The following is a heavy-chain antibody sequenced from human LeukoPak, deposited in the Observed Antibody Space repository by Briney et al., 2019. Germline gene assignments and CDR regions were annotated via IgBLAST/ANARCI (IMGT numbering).Heavy chain of an antibody. CDR1: GGSISNYY. CDR3: AIVATMVRGSNGMDV. V-gene: IGHV4-59*01. D-gene: IGHD3-10*01. J-gene: IGHJ6*04. CDR2: IYYSGST. Sequence: PSETLSLTCTVSGGSISNYYWTWIRQPPGKGLEWIGYIYYSGSTNYNPSLRSRATISVDTSKKQFSLNLSSVTAADTALYYCAIVATMVRGSNGMDVWGKGTTVTVSS.